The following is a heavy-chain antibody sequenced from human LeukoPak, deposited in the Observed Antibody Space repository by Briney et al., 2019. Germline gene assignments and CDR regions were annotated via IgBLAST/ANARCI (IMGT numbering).Heavy chain of an antibody. J-gene: IGHJ4*02. CDR2: ISWNSGSI. Sequence: GRSLRLSCAASGFTFDDYAMHWVRQAPGRGLEWVLGISWNSGSIDYADSVKGRFTISRDNAKNSLYLQMNSLRPEDTALYYCARDQHTMVRGVFDYWGQGTLVTVSS. CDR3: ARDQHTMVRGVFDY. V-gene: IGHV3-9*01. CDR1: GFTFDDYA. D-gene: IGHD3-10*01.